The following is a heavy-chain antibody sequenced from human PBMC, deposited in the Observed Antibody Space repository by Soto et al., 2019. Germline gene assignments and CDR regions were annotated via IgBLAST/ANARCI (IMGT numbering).Heavy chain of an antibody. CDR1: GGSVSSGSYY. J-gene: IGHJ6*02. CDR3: ARCVFGRGWRDYYYDGMDV. Sequence: LALTCTVSGGSVSSGSYYWSWIRPPPGKGLAWIGYIYYSGSTNYNPSLKSRVTISVDTSKNQFSLKLSSVTPADTAEYYGARCVFGRGWRDYYYDGMDVWGLGTTVTVSS. CDR2: IYYSGST. D-gene: IGHD3-10*02. V-gene: IGHV4-61*01.